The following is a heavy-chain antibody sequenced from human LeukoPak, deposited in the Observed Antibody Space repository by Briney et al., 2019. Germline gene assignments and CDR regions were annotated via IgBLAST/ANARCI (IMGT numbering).Heavy chain of an antibody. J-gene: IGHJ4*02. CDR3: AKEYSSGWYFLDY. V-gene: IGHV3-30*18. CDR2: ISYDGSDK. CDR1: GFTFSSYG. D-gene: IGHD6-19*01. Sequence: GGSLRLSCAASGFTFSSYGMYWVRQAPGKGLEWVTVISYDGSDKYYADCVKGRFTISRDNSKNTLYLQMNSLRAEDTAVYYCAKEYSSGWYFLDYWGQGTLVSVCS.